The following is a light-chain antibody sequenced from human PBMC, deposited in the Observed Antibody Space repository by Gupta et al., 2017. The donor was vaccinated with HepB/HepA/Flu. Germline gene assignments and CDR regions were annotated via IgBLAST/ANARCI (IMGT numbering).Light chain of an antibody. CDR1: NIGSKS. V-gene: IGLV3-21*03. Sequence: SYVLTQPPSVSVAPGKTARITRGGNNIGSKSVHWYQQKPGQAPVLVVYGDSDRPSGIPERFSGSNSGNTATLTISRVEAGDEADYYCQVWDNSSDHVVFGGGTKLTVL. J-gene: IGLJ2*01. CDR2: GDS. CDR3: QVWDNSSDHVV.